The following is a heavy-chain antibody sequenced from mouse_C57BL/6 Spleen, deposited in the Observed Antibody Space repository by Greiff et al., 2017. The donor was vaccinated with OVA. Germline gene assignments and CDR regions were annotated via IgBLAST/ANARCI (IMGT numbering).Heavy chain of an antibody. V-gene: IGHV14-3*01. D-gene: IGHD1-1*01. CDR1: GFTIKNTY. Sequence: EVQLQQSVAELVRPGASVKLSCTASGFTIKNTYMHWVKQRPEQGLEWIGRIDPANGNTKYAPKFQGKATITADTSSNTAYLQLSSLTSEDTAIYYCAILDYYGRVPAYWGQGTLVTVSA. J-gene: IGHJ3*01. CDR2: IDPANGNT. CDR3: AILDYYGRVPAY.